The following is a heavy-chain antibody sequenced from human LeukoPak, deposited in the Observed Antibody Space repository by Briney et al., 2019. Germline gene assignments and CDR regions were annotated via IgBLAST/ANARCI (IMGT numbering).Heavy chain of an antibody. J-gene: IGHJ6*02. D-gene: IGHD2-15*01. CDR3: TRDRCSGGNCYSGYYYGVDV. CDR1: GGSVSSNSYY. CDR2: IFYSGST. Sequence: SETLSLTCTVSGGSVSSNSYYWSWIRQPPGKGLEWIGYIFYSGSTNYNPSLKSRVTISLDTSKKQFFLKLSSVTAADTAVYYCTRDRCSGGNCYSGYYYGVDVWGQGTTVTVSS. V-gene: IGHV4-61*01.